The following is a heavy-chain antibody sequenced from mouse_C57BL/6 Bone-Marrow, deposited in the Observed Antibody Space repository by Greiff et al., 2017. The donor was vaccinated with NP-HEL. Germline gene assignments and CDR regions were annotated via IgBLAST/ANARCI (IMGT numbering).Heavy chain of an antibody. CDR3: ARRLLLDY. CDR2: ISNGSSTL. CDR1: GFTFSDYG. V-gene: IGHV5-17*01. J-gene: IGHJ2*01. Sequence: EVQLVESGGGLVKPGGSLKLSCAASGFTFSDYGMHWVRQAPEKGLEWVAYISNGSSTLYSADTVTGRFTISRDNAKNTLFRQMASRSSEDTAMYYCARRLLLDYWGQGTTLTVSS.